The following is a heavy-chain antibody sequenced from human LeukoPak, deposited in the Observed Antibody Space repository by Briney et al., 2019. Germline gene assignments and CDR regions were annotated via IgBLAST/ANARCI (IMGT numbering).Heavy chain of an antibody. J-gene: IGHJ4*02. CDR1: GFTFDDSA. CDR2: ISGDSDYT. CDR3: AKGHGSRTGDFEY. Sequence: PGGSLRLSCAASGFTFDDSAMHWVRQAPGMGLEWVSLISGDSDYTYYADSVKGRFTISRDNSKNSLYLQMNTLRTEDNALYYCAKGHGSRTGDFEYWGQGTLVTVSS. D-gene: IGHD3-10*01. V-gene: IGHV3-43*02.